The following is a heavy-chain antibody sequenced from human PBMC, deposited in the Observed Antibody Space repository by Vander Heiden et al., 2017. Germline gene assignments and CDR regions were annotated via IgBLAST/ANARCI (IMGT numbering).Heavy chain of an antibody. CDR2: IYYGGST. D-gene: IGHD6-13*01. CDR3: ARNGAAAAPLGMDV. J-gene: IGHJ6*02. CDR1: AGSIRSGGYY. V-gene: IGHV4-31*03. Sequence: QVHLQESGPGLVRPSQNLSLPCSVSAGSIRSGGYYWSWIRQHPGKGLEWIGYIYYGGSTYYNPSLKSRVTISVDTSKNQFSLKLSSVTAADTAVYYCARNGAAAAPLGMDVWGQGTTVTVSS.